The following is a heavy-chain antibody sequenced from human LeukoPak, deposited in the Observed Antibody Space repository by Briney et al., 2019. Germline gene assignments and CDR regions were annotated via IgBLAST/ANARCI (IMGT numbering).Heavy chain of an antibody. CDR2: IIPIFGTA. V-gene: IGHV1-69*05. CDR3: ARVESITIFGVAHYNWFDP. J-gene: IGHJ5*02. Sequence: SVKVSCKASGGTFSSYAISWVRQAPGQGLELMGGIIPIFGTANYAQKFQGRVTITTDESTSTAYMELSSLRSEDTAVYYCARVESITIFGVAHYNWFDPWGQGTLVTVSS. CDR1: GGTFSSYA. D-gene: IGHD3-3*01.